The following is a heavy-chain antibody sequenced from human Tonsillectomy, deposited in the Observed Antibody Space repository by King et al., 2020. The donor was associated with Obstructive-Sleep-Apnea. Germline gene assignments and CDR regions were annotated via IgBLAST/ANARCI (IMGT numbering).Heavy chain of an antibody. V-gene: IGHV3-48*01. J-gene: IGHJ4*02. D-gene: IGHD3-10*01. CDR1: GFTFSSYS. CDR2: ISSSIITI. CDR3: ARGAGRTDY. Sequence: QLVQSGGGLVQPGGSLRLSCAASGFTFSSYSMNWVRQAPGKGLELVSYISSSIITIYYADSVKGRFTISRDNAKNSLYLQMNSLRSEDTAVYFCARGAGRTDYWGQGTLVTVSS.